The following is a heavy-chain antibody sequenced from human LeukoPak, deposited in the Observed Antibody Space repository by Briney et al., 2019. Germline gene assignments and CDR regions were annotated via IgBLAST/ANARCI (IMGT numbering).Heavy chain of an antibody. CDR1: GYTFTSYY. V-gene: IGHV1-46*01. CDR3: ARAEEYCGGDCYWSLDY. CDR2: INPSGGST. J-gene: IGHJ4*02. D-gene: IGHD2-21*01. Sequence: ASVKVSCKASGYTFTSYYMHWVRQAPGQGLEWMGIINPSGGSTSYAQKFQGRVTMTRDTSTSTVYMELSSLRSEDTAVYYCARAEEYCGGDCYWSLDYWGQGTLVTVSS.